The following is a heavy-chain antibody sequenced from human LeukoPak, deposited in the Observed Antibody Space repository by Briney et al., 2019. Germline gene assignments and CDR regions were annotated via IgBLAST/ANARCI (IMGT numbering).Heavy chain of an antibody. V-gene: IGHV3-33*01. CDR2: IWYDGSNK. CDR3: ARDTWSASGFDY. CDR1: GFTFSSYG. Sequence: GGSLRLSCAASGFTFSSYGMHWVRQAPGKGLEWVAVIWYDGSNKYYADSVKGRFTISRDNSKNTLYLQMNSLRAEDTAVYYCARDTWSASGFDYWGQGTLVTVSS. J-gene: IGHJ4*02. D-gene: IGHD1-26*01.